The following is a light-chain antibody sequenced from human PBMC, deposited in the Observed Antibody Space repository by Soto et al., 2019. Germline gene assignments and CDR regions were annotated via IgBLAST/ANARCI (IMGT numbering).Light chain of an antibody. Sequence: EIVLTQSPGTLSLSPGERATLSCRASQSVSSSYLAWYQQKPGQAPRLLIYGASSRATGIPDRFSGSGSGTDFTLTISRLEPEDFAVYHCQQHGSPVTFGQGTKVDIK. CDR2: GAS. J-gene: IGKJ1*01. V-gene: IGKV3-20*01. CDR3: QQHGSPVT. CDR1: QSVSSSY.